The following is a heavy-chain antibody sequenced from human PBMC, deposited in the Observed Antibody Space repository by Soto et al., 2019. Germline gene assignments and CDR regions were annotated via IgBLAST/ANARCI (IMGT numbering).Heavy chain of an antibody. J-gene: IGHJ6*02. CDR1: GYTFTRSG. V-gene: IGHV1-18*01. CDR3: AREDVALYYYDGLDV. Sequence: QVQLVQSGAEVKKPGASVKVSCKASGYTFTRSGISWVRQAPGQGPEWMGWISSYNGDTNYAQTFQGRVNMTTDTATSTANMELRRLSSDDTAVYYCAREDVALYYYDGLDVWGQGNPVTVSS. D-gene: IGHD5-12*01. CDR2: ISSYNGDT.